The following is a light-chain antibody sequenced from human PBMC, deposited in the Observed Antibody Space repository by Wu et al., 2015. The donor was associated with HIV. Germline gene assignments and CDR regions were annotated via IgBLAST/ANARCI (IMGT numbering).Light chain of an antibody. CDR2: GAS. CDR1: QNVNRN. CDR3: QQYVSSIT. Sequence: EIVMTQSPATLSVSPGERATLSCRASQNVNRNLAWYQQKPGQAPRLLIYGASSRATGIPDRFSGGGSGTDFSLTISRLEPEDFAVYYCQQYVSSITFGQGTRLDIK. J-gene: IGKJ5*01. V-gene: IGKV3-20*01.